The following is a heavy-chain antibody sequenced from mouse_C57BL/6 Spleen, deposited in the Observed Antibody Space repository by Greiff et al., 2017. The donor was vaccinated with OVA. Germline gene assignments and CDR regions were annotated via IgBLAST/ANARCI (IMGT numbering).Heavy chain of an antibody. CDR1: GYTFTTYP. Sequence: VQLQESGAELVKPGASVKMSCKASGYTFTTYPIEWMKQNHGKSLEWIGNFHPYNDDTKYNEKFKGKATLTVEKSSSTVYLELSRLTSDDSAVYYCARGYYGSSYKYFDVWGTGTTVTVSS. D-gene: IGHD1-1*01. V-gene: IGHV1-47*01. J-gene: IGHJ1*03. CDR2: FHPYNDDT. CDR3: ARGYYGSSYKYFDV.